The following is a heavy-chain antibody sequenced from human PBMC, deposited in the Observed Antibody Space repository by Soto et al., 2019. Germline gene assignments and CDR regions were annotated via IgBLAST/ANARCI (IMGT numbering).Heavy chain of an antibody. J-gene: IGHJ6*02. D-gene: IGHD4-17*01. V-gene: IGHV4-39*01. Sequence: QLQLQESGPGLMKPSETLSLTCTVSGGSISSSTYYWGWIRQPPGKGLEWIGMIYYSGSAYYNPSLKSRVTISIDTSKNQFSLRLSSVTAAAAAVYYCARHGVDYGDYASYYYYGMDVWGRGTTVTVSS. CDR2: IYYSGSA. CDR3: ARHGVDYGDYASYYYYGMDV. CDR1: GGSISSSTYY.